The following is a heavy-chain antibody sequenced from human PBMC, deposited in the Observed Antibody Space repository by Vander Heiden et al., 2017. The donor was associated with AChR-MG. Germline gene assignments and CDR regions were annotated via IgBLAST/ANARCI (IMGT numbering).Heavy chain of an antibody. CDR3: AKDAGVWFGDYYFDY. Sequence: QVPLVASGGGVVQPGRSLRLSCAASGFTFSGYGMHWVRQAPGKGLEWVAVRSYDGSNKYYADSVKGRFTISRDNSKNTLYLQMNSLRAEDTAVYYCAKDAGVWFGDYYFDYWGQGTLVTVSS. CDR2: RSYDGSNK. D-gene: IGHD3-10*01. V-gene: IGHV3-30*18. CDR1: GFTFSGYG. J-gene: IGHJ4*02.